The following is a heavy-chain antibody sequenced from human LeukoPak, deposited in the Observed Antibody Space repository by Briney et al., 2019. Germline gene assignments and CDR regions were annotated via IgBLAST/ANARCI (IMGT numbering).Heavy chain of an antibody. CDR3: AKGGNYYGSGSYFDY. CDR2: ISYDGSNK. V-gene: IGHV3-30*18. Sequence: GSLRLSCAASGFTFCSYGMHWVRQAPGKGLEWVAVISYDGSNKYYADSVKGRFTISRDNSKNTLYLQMNSLRAEDTAVYYCAKGGNYYGSGSYFDYWGQGTLVTVSS. J-gene: IGHJ4*02. D-gene: IGHD3-10*01. CDR1: GFTFCSYG.